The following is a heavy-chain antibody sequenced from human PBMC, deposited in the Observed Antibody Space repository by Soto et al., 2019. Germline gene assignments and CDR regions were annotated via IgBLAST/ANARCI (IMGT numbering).Heavy chain of an antibody. CDR2: ISGSGDST. V-gene: IGHV3-23*01. CDR1: GFSFSSYA. CDR3: AGRSRGWHLDY. D-gene: IGHD6-19*01. J-gene: IGHJ4*02. Sequence: EVQLLESGGGLVQPGGSLRLSCAASGFSFSSYAMNWVRQAPGKGLGWVSVISGSGDSTYYADSVKGRFTISRDNTKNRLYLQMISLRSEDTAVNYCAGRSRGWHLDYGGQGTLVIVSS.